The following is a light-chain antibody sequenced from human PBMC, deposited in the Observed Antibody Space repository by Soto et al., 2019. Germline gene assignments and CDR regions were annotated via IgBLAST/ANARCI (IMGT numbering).Light chain of an antibody. CDR2: GAA. CDR3: QQVNSDWYA. V-gene: IGKV1-9*01. Sequence: DIQLTQSPSFLSASVGDRVTITCRASQGISTYLAWYLQRPGKAPKLLIYGAATWQSGVPSRFGGSGSGTEFTFTISTLQPGDFGTYYCQQVNSDWYAFGQATKLEIK. CDR1: QGISTY. J-gene: IGKJ2*01.